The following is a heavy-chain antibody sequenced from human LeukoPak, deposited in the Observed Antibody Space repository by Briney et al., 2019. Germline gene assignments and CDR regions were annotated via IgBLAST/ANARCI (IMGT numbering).Heavy chain of an antibody. D-gene: IGHD3-10*02. V-gene: IGHV3-48*03. Sequence: GGSLRLSCAASGFTFSSYEMNWVRQAPGKGLEWVPYISSSGSTIYYADSVKGRFTISRDNAKNSLYLQMNSLRAEDTAVYYCARDMLGGFDYWGQGTLVTVSS. CDR1: GFTFSSYE. J-gene: IGHJ4*02. CDR2: ISSSGSTI. CDR3: ARDMLGGFDY.